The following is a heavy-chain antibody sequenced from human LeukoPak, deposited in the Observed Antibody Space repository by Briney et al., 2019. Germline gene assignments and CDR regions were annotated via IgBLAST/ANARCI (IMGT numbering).Heavy chain of an antibody. Sequence: SETLSLTCTVSGYSISSGYYWGWIRQPPGKGLEWIGSIYHSGSTYYNPSLKSRVTISVDTSKNQFSLKLSSVTAADTAVYYCARVEYDSSGYLFFGVWGKGTTVTVSS. D-gene: IGHD3-22*01. CDR2: IYHSGST. CDR1: GYSISSGYY. J-gene: IGHJ6*04. CDR3: ARVEYDSSGYLFFGV. V-gene: IGHV4-38-2*02.